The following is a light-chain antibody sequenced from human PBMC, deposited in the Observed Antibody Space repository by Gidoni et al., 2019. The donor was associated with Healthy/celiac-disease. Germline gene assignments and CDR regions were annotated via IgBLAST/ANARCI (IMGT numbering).Light chain of an antibody. CDR2: AAS. Sequence: DIQMTQSPSSLSASVGDRVTITCRASQSISSYLNWYQQKPGKAPKLLIYAASSLQSGVPSRFSGSGSGTDFTLTISSLRPEDFATYYCQQSYSTPTFXQXTKVEIK. CDR1: QSISSY. V-gene: IGKV1-39*01. J-gene: IGKJ1*01. CDR3: QQSYSTPT.